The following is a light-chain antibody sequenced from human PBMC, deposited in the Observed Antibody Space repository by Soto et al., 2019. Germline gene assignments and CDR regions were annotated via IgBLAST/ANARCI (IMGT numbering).Light chain of an antibody. Sequence: EIVMTQSPATLSVSPGERATISCQASQGIGSTLAWYQQNPGQTPKLLIYDASTRATGVPARFSGGGSGTEFTLTINSLQSEDFAVYYCQQYNNWPPWTFGQGTKVDIK. CDR3: QQYNNWPPWT. CDR1: QGIGST. J-gene: IGKJ1*01. V-gene: IGKV3-15*01. CDR2: DAS.